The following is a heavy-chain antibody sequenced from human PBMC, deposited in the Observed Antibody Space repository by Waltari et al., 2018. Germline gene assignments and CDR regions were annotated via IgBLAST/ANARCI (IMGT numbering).Heavy chain of an antibody. J-gene: IGHJ4*02. CDR2: IIPNSIKT. CDR3: ASDPSMQHVAAGGY. D-gene: IGHD2-8*01. Sequence: EVQVVESGGGVVQPGGALRRSCLTSGFSFSSYTMNWVRQAPGKGLEWVSSIIPNSIKTYYLESVRGRFTISRDNARNSLYLQMDSLRVEDSAVYYCASDPSMQHVAAGGYWGQGTLVTVSS. CDR1: GFSFSSYT. V-gene: IGHV3-21*01.